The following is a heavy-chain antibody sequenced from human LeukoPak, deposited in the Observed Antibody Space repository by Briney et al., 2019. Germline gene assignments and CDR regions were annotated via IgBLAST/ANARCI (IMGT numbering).Heavy chain of an antibody. CDR2: ISWNSGSI. J-gene: IGHJ4*02. V-gene: IGHV3-9*01. CDR1: GFTFDDYA. CDR3: AKAGGVRGVPN. D-gene: IGHD3-10*01. Sequence: PGGSLRLSCAASGFTFDDYAMHWVRQAPGKGLEWVSGISWNSGSIGYADSVKGRFTISRDNAKNSLYLQMNSLRAEDTALYYCAKAGGVRGVPNWGQGTLVTVSS.